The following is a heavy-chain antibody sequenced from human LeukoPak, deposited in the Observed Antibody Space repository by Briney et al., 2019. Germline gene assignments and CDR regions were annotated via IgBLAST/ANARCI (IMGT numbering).Heavy chain of an antibody. D-gene: IGHD5-12*01. Sequence: GGSLRLSCAASGFTFSSYAVHWVRQAPGKGLEWVAVISYDGSNKYYADSVKGRFTISRDNSKNTLYLQMNSLRAEDTAVYYCARDRVVATTPYYYYYYGMDVWGKGTTVTVSS. V-gene: IGHV3-30*04. CDR1: GFTFSSYA. CDR2: ISYDGSNK. J-gene: IGHJ6*04. CDR3: ARDRVVATTPYYYYYYGMDV.